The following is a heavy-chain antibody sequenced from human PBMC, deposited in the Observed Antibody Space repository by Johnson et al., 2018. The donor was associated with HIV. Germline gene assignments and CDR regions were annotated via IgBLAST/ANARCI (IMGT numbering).Heavy chain of an antibody. CDR1: GFSFDEYD. V-gene: IGHV3-23*04. Sequence: VQLVESGGGVVQPGRSLRLSCAASGFSFDEYDMSWVRQAPGKGLEWVSAISGSGGSTYYADSVKGRFTISRDNAKNTLYLQMDSLRAEDTAVYYCARMGLTGAFDIWGQGTMVTVSS. CDR3: ARMGLTGAFDI. D-gene: IGHD3-9*01. J-gene: IGHJ3*02. CDR2: ISGSGGST.